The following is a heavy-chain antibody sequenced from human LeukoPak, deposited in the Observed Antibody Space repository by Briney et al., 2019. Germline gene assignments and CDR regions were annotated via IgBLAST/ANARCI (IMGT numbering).Heavy chain of an antibody. D-gene: IGHD6-13*01. CDR1: GYTFTGYY. CDR3: ARTREYSSTWFFPPFDP. CDR2: INPNSGRT. J-gene: IGHJ5*02. V-gene: IGHV1-2*02. Sequence: GASVMVSCKASGYTFTGYYMNWVRQAPGQGLEWMGWINPNSGRTNYAHNFQGRVTLTRDPSISTAYMELTGLTSNDTGVYYCARTREYSSTWFFPPFDPWGQGTLVTVSS.